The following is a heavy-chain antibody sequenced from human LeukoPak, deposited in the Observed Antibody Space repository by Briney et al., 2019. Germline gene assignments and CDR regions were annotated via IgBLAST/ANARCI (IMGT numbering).Heavy chain of an antibody. Sequence: GESLKISCKGSGYIFTTYWIGWVRQMPGKGLEWMGIIYPGDSDTRYSPSFQGPVTISADSSSSTAYLQWSSLKTSDTAIYYCAGRKKGMATAGFDYWGQGTLVTVSS. D-gene: IGHD5-24*01. CDR1: GYIFTTYW. V-gene: IGHV5-51*01. CDR3: AGRKKGMATAGFDY. CDR2: IYPGDSDT. J-gene: IGHJ4*02.